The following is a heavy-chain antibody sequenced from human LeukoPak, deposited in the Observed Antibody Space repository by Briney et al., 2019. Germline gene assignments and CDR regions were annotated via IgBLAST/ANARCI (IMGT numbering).Heavy chain of an antibody. J-gene: IGHJ6*02. D-gene: IGHD6-19*01. CDR1: GGTFSSYA. V-gene: IGHV1-69*13. CDR3: ARETGTVAGYYYGMDV. CDR2: IIPIFGTA. Sequence: ASVKVSCKASGGTFSSYANRWVRQAPGHGLEWMGGIIPIFGTANYAQNFQGRVTITADESTSTAYMELSSLRSEDTAVYYCARETGTVAGYYYGMDVWGQGTTVTVSS.